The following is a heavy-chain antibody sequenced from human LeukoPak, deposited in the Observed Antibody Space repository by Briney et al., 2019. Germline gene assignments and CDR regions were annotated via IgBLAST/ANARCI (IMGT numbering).Heavy chain of an antibody. CDR2: INPNNGGT. Sequence: ASVKVSCKASGHTFTGYYIHWVRQAPGQGLEWMGWINPNNGGTNYAQKFQGRVTMTRDTSISTACMELSRLTSDDTAVYYCARSSDWINDYWGQGTLVTVSS. CDR1: GHTFTGYY. CDR3: ARSSDWINDY. J-gene: IGHJ4*02. V-gene: IGHV1-2*02. D-gene: IGHD1/OR15-1a*01.